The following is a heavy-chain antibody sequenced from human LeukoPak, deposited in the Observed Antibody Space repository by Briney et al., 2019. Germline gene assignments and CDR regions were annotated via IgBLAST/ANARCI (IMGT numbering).Heavy chain of an antibody. CDR3: ARDTTDRYYYYYMDV. V-gene: IGHV4-39*07. D-gene: IGHD1-1*01. CDR2: IYYSGSA. Sequence: SETLSLTCTVSGGSISSSSYYWGWIRQPPGKGLEWIGSIYYSGSAYYNPSLKSRVTISVDTSKNQFSLKLSSVTAADTAVYYCARDTTDRYYYYYMDVWGKGTTVTVSS. J-gene: IGHJ6*03. CDR1: GGSISSSSYY.